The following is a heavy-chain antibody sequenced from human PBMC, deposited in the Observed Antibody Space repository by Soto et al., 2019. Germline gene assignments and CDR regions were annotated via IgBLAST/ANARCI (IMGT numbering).Heavy chain of an antibody. J-gene: IGHJ6*03. V-gene: IGHV4-59*12. CDR1: GGSIRSYY. D-gene: IGHD6-19*01. Sequence: PSETLSLTCTVSGGSIRSYYWSWIRQPPGKGLDWIGYVSYSGSTNYNPSLKSRVTISVDTSKNQFSLKLSSVTAADTAVYYCARRLLLGYSSVRPFRNYYMDVWGKGTTVTVSS. CDR3: ARRLLLGYSSVRPFRNYYMDV. CDR2: VSYSGST.